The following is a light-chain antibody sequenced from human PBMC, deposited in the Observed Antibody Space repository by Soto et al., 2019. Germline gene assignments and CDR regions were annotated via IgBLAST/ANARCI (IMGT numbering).Light chain of an antibody. CDR2: KAS. Sequence: DIQMTQSPSTLSASVGDRVTITCRASQSINSWLAWYQQKPGRAPKLLIYKASSLESGVPSRFSGSGSWTEFTLTISSLQPDDFATYYCQQYTSYSTFGQGTKVEIK. J-gene: IGKJ1*01. CDR3: QQYTSYST. CDR1: QSINSW. V-gene: IGKV1-5*03.